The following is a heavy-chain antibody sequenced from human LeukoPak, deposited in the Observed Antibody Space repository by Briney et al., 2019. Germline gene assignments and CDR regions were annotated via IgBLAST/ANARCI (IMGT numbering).Heavy chain of an antibody. CDR1: GYSFTSYW. D-gene: IGHD2-2*01. Sequence: GESLKISCKGSGYSFTSYWISWVRQMPGKGLEWMGRIDPSDSYTNYSPSFQGHVTISADKSISTAYLQWSSLEASDTAMYYCARHSGDRSSTSCYGGGWFDPWGQGTLVTVSS. CDR3: ARHSGDRSSTSCYGGGWFDP. J-gene: IGHJ5*02. CDR2: IDPSDSYT. V-gene: IGHV5-10-1*01.